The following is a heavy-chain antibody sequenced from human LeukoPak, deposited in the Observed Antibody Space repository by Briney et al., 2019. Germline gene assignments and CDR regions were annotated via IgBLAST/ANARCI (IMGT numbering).Heavy chain of an antibody. CDR1: AFTVSSNY. D-gene: IGHD3-22*01. CDR3: ARGGSYDSSGYSGLD. J-gene: IGHJ6*04. V-gene: IGHV3-53*01. Sequence: PGGSLRLSCAASAFTVSSNYMSWVRQAPGKGLEWVSVIYSGGSTYYPDSVKGRFTISRDNSKNTLYLQMDSLRAEDTAVYYCARGGSYDSSGYSGLDWGKGTTVAVSS. CDR2: IYSGGST.